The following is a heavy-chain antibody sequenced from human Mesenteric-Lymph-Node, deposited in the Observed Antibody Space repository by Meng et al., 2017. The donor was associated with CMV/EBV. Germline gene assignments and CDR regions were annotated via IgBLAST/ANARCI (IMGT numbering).Heavy chain of an antibody. CDR1: GFTFTSYA. V-gene: IGHV3-23*01. CDR3: AKHSGYDPYYFDY. J-gene: IGHJ4*02. D-gene: IGHD5-12*01. Sequence: GGSLRLSCAASGFTFTSYAMSWVRQAPGKGLEWVSAINAGGGSTYYAASVKGRFTISRDNSKNTLHLQMNSLRAEDMAVYYCAKHSGYDPYYFDYWGQGTLVTVSS. CDR2: INAGGGST.